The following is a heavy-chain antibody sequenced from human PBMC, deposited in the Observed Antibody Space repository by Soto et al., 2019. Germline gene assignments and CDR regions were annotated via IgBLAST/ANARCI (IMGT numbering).Heavy chain of an antibody. J-gene: IGHJ6*02. CDR3: ARGQAARPFYYYYGMDV. V-gene: IGHV4-59*01. CDR1: GGSISSYY. D-gene: IGHD6-6*01. CDR2: IYYSGST. Sequence: SVTLSLPCTVAGGSISSYYWRWIWRTPGKGLEWIGYIYYSGSTNYNPSLKSRVTISVDTSKNQFSLKLSSVTAADTAVYYCARGQAARPFYYYYGMDVWGQGPTVTVSS.